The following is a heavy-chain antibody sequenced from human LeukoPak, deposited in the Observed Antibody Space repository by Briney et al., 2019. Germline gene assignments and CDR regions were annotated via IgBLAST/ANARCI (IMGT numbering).Heavy chain of an antibody. D-gene: IGHD2-2*01. CDR1: GGSISSYY. V-gene: IGHV4-59*01. CDR3: TRGGVVQAYYYYYMDV. CDR2: IYYSGST. Sequence: SETLSLTCTVSGGSISSYYWSWIRQPPGKGLEWIGYIYYSGSTNDNPSLKSRVTISLDTSKNQFSLKLSSVTAAATALYYCTRGGVVQAYYYYYMDVWGKRTTVTVSS. J-gene: IGHJ6*03.